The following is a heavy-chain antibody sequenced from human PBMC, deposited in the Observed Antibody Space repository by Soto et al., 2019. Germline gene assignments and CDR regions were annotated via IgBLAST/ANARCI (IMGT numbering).Heavy chain of an antibody. CDR2: INPNSGGT. Sequence: ASVKVSCKASGYTFTGYYMHWVRQAPGQGLEWMGWINPNSGGTNYAQKFQGWVTMTRDTSISTAYMELSRLRSDDTAVYYCARGGDNSGYDRYYYYYYRDVWGKGTTVTVS. V-gene: IGHV1-2*04. D-gene: IGHD5-12*01. J-gene: IGHJ6*03. CDR3: ARGGDNSGYDRYYYYYYRDV. CDR1: GYTFTGYY.